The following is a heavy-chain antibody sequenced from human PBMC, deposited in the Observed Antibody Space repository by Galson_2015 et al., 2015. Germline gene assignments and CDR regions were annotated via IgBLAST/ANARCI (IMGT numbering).Heavy chain of an antibody. CDR2: LYSSGST. CDR3: ARFCSGTACYAHGWGDYGDFGGASDAFDI. Sequence: SETLSLTCTVSGASISSYDWSWIRQPPGKGLEWLGYLYSSGSTSNNPSLKSRITISVDTPKNQFSLKLSSVTAADTAVYYCARFCSGTACYAHGWGDYGDFGGASDAFDIWGQGTVVAVSS. V-gene: IGHV4-59*08. D-gene: IGHD2-2*01. J-gene: IGHJ3*02. CDR1: GASISSYD.